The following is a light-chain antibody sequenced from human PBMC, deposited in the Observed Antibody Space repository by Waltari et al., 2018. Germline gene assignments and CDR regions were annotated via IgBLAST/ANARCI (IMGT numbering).Light chain of an antibody. CDR3: QQYYTTPPT. V-gene: IGKV4-1*01. Sequence: DIVMTQSPDSLVVSLGERATINCKSSQSVLYSSNNKNYLAWHQQKPGRPPKLLIYWASTRESGVPDRFSGSGSGTDFTLTISSLQAEDVAVYYCQQYYTTPPTFGGGTKVEIK. CDR1: QSVLYSSNNKNY. CDR2: WAS. J-gene: IGKJ4*01.